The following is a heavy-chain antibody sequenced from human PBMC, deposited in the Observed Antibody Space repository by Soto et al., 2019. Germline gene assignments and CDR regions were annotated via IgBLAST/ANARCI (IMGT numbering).Heavy chain of an antibody. D-gene: IGHD6-13*01. CDR1: AFTFRAYV. CDR2: ITSSGGGT. J-gene: IGHJ4*02. Sequence: GGSLGPSCAASAFTFRAYVMGWVRQAPGKGLEWVSSITSSGGGTYYADSVKGRFTVSRDNSKNTVYLQMNSLRDEGTAVYYCAKLTAAWGQGTLVTVSS. V-gene: IGHV3-23*01. CDR3: AKLTAA.